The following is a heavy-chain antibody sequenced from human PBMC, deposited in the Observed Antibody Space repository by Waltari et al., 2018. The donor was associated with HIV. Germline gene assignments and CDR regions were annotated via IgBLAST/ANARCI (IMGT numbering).Heavy chain of an antibody. Sequence: EVQLLESGGGLVQPGGSLRLSCAAPGFHFSRYAMSWVRQAPGKGLEWVSAISGSGGSTYYADSVKGRFTISRDNSKNTLYLQMNSLRAEDTAVYYCAKDLTVYGGFDYWGQGTLVTVSS. CDR1: GFHFSRYA. CDR3: AKDLTVYGGFDY. J-gene: IGHJ4*02. V-gene: IGHV3-23*01. CDR2: ISGSGGST. D-gene: IGHD3-3*01.